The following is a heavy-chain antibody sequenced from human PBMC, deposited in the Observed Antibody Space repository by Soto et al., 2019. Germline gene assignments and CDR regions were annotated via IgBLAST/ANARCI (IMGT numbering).Heavy chain of an antibody. CDR1: GYTFTSYY. CDR3: ERDDGSGSFDY. V-gene: IGHV1-46*01. J-gene: IGHJ4*02. D-gene: IGHD3-10*01. CDR2: INPSGGST. Sequence: QVQLVQSGAEVKKPGASVKVSCKASGYTFTSYYMHWVRQAPGQGLEWMGIINPSGGSTSYAQKFQGRVPMTRDTSTSTVYMELSSLRSEDTAVYYCERDDGSGSFDYWGQGTLVTVSS.